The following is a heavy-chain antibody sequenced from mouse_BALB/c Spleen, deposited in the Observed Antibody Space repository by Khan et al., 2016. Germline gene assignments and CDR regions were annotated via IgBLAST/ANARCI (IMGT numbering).Heavy chain of an antibody. CDR3: AAGDSLAY. J-gene: IGHJ3*01. CDR2: IYWDDDK. V-gene: IGHV8-12*01. D-gene: IGHD2-13*01. Sequence: QVTLKESGPGILQPSQTLSLTCSFSGFSLSTSGMGVSWIRQPSGKGPEWLAHIYWDDDKRYNPSLKSRLTISKDTSSNQVFLKITSVDTADTATYSCAAGDSLAYWGQGTLVTVSA. CDR1: GFSLSTSGMG.